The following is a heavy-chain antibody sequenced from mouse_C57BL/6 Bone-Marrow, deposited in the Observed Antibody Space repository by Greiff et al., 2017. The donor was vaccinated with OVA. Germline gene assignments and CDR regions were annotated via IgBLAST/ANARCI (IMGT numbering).Heavy chain of an antibody. D-gene: IGHD2-4*01. Sequence: TDLVKPGASVKLSCKASGYTFTSYWMHWVKQRPGQGLEWIGNINPSNGGTNYNEKFKSKATLTVDKSSSTAYMQLSSLTSEDSAVYYCARERIYYDSLYAMDYWGQGTSVTVSS. CDR3: ARERIYYDSLYAMDY. CDR1: GYTFTSYW. CDR2: INPSNGGT. J-gene: IGHJ4*01. V-gene: IGHV1-53*01.